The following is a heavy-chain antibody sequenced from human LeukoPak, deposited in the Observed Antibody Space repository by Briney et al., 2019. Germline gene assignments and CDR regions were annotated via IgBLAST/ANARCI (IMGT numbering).Heavy chain of an antibody. J-gene: IGHJ4*02. CDR1: GYSISSGYY. Sequence: PSETLSLTCTVSGYSISSGYYWGWIRQPPGKGLEWIGSIYYSGSTYYNPSLKSRVTISVDTSKNQFSLKLSSVTAADTAVYYCARGGTGRVLLWFGELFLFDYWGQGTLVTVSS. CDR3: ARGGTGRVLLWFGELFLFDY. CDR2: IYYSGST. D-gene: IGHD3-10*01. V-gene: IGHV4-38-2*02.